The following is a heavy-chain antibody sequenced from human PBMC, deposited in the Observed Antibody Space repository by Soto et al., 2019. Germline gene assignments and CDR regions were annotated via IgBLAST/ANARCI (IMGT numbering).Heavy chain of an antibody. CDR3: AKAKSTSTFTAMDA. CDR2: ISASGGNT. CDR1: GFTFGSHA. Sequence: GGSLRLSCAASGFTFGSHAMTWVRQAPGKGLEWVAGISASGGNTYYADSVKGRFTISRDSSDNTSYLQMDRLRVDDTALYYCAKAKSTSTFTAMDAWGQGTTVTVSS. V-gene: IGHV3-23*01. D-gene: IGHD5-12*01. J-gene: IGHJ6*02.